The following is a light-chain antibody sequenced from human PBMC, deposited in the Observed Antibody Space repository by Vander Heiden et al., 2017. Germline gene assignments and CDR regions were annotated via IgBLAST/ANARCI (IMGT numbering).Light chain of an antibody. J-gene: IGLJ1*01. CDR2: GNT. Sequence: QSVLTQPPSVSGAPGQRVTISCTGRSPNLEAGYDVHWYQQLPGTAPKLLISGNTNRPSGVPDRFSGSQSGTSASLAITGLQAEDEADYYCQSYDSSLSGYVFGTGTEVTVL. CDR1: SPNLEAGYD. V-gene: IGLV1-40*01. CDR3: QSYDSSLSGYV.